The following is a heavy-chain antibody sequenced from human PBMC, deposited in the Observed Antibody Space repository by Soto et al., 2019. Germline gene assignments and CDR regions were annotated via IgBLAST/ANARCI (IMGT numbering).Heavy chain of an antibody. V-gene: IGHV4-34*01. CDR1: GGSFSGYY. CDR3: ARGPNPTDY. CDR2: INHSGST. Sequence: SETLSLTCAVYGGSFSGYYWSWIRQPPGKGLDWIGEINHSGSTNYNPSLKSRVTISVDTSKNQFSLKLSSVTAADTAVYYCARGPNPTDYWGQGTLVTVSS. J-gene: IGHJ4*02.